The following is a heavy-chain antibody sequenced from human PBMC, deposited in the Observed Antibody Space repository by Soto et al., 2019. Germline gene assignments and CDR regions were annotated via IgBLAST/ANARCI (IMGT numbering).Heavy chain of an antibody. Sequence: ASVKVSCKASGGTFSSYTISWVRQAPGQGLEWMGRIIPILGIANYAQKFQGRVTITADKSTSTAYMELSSLRSEDTAVYYCARGSGLDGEKVYYYYMDVWGKGTTVTVSS. V-gene: IGHV1-69*02. CDR3: ARGSGLDGEKVYYYYMDV. J-gene: IGHJ6*03. D-gene: IGHD3-10*01. CDR1: GGTFSSYT. CDR2: IIPILGIA.